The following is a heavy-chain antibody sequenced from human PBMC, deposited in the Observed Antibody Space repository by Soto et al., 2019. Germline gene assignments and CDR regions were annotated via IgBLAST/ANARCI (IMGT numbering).Heavy chain of an antibody. D-gene: IGHD3-3*01. J-gene: IGHJ6*02. CDR3: ARRHAHSDFWRGDYNYYYYGMDV. CDR2: IIPIFGTA. CDR1: GGTFSSYA. V-gene: IGHV1-69*13. Sequence: SVKVSCKASGGTFSSYAISWGRQAPGQGLEWMGGIIPIFGTADYAQKFQGRVTITADESTSTAYMELSSLRSEDTAVYYCARRHAHSDFWRGDYNYYYYGMDVWGQGTTVTVSS.